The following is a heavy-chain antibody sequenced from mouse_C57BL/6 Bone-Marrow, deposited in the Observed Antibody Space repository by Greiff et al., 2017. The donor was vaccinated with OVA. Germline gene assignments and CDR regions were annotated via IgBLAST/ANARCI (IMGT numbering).Heavy chain of an antibody. D-gene: IGHD2-3*01. V-gene: IGHV1-64*01. CDR1: GYTFTSYW. CDR2: IHPNSGST. CDR3: ARVYDGPRRAFAY. Sequence: QVQLQQPGAELVKPGAPVKLSCKASGYTFTSYWMHWVKQRPGQGLEWIGMIHPNSGSTKYNEKFKSKATLTVDKPSSTAYMQLSSLTSEDSAVYYCARVYDGPRRAFAYWGQGTLVTVSA. J-gene: IGHJ3*01.